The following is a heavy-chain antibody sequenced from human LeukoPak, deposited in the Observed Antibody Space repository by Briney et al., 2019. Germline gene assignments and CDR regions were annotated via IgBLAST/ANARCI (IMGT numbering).Heavy chain of an antibody. Sequence: ASVKVSCKASGYSFAGYYMHWVRQAPGQGLEWMGWINPKIGGTNYAQKFQRRVTMTRDTSISTAYMELSRLRSDDTAVYYCAREIGSGSFLDNWGQGTLVTVSS. CDR2: INPKIGGT. CDR1: GYSFAGYY. CDR3: AREIGSGSFLDN. V-gene: IGHV1-2*02. J-gene: IGHJ4*02. D-gene: IGHD3-10*01.